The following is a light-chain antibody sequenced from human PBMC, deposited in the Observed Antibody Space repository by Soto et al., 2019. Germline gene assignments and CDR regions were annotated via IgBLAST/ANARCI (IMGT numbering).Light chain of an antibody. V-gene: IGKV3-20*01. Sequence: EIVLTQSPGTLSLSPGERATLCCRASQSVSNNYLAWYQQKPGQAPRLLIYGASNRATGIPDRFSGSWSGADFTLTISRLEPEDFAVYYCQQYGSSLLITFGPGTRLEIK. CDR1: QSVSNNY. CDR2: GAS. J-gene: IGKJ5*01. CDR3: QQYGSSLLIT.